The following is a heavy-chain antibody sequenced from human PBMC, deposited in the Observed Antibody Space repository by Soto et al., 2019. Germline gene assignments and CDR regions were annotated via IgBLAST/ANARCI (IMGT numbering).Heavy chain of an antibody. CDR2: IYSGGST. CDR3: ARVDVSNSRAPSYFDY. V-gene: IGHV3-66*01. J-gene: IGHJ4*02. Sequence: GGSLRLSCAASGFTVSSNYMSWVRQAPGKGLEWVSVIYSGGSTYYADSVKGRFTISRDNSKNTLYLQMNSLRAEDTAVYYCARVDVSNSRAPSYFDYWGQGTLVTVSS. CDR1: GFTVSSNY. D-gene: IGHD1-26*01.